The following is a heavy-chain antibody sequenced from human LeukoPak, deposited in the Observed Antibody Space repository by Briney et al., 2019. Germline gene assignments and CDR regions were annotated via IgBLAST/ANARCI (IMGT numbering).Heavy chain of an antibody. CDR2: ISYGGSNK. V-gene: IGHV3-30-3*01. CDR1: GFTFSSYA. CDR3: ARGTLGYCSSTSCLTFDY. Sequence: GSLRLSCAASGFTFSSYAMHWVRQAPGKGLEWVAVISYGGSNKYYADSVKGRFTISRDNSKNTLYLQMNSLRAEDTAVYYCARGTLGYCSSTSCLTFDYWGQGTLVTVSS. D-gene: IGHD2-2*01. J-gene: IGHJ4*02.